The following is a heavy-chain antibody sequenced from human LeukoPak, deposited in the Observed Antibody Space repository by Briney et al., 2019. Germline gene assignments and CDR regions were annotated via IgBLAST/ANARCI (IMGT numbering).Heavy chain of an antibody. J-gene: IGHJ4*02. V-gene: IGHV3-23*01. Sequence: GGSLRLSCAASGFTFSNYAMMWVRQAPGKRLEWVSSITGSGDGTYHADSVRGRFTISRDNSENTLYLQLNSLRAEDTAVYFCVKGFVHPTYYFDYWGQGTLVTVSS. CDR2: ITGSGDGT. D-gene: IGHD3-10*01. CDR1: GFTFSNYA. CDR3: VKGFVHPTYYFDY.